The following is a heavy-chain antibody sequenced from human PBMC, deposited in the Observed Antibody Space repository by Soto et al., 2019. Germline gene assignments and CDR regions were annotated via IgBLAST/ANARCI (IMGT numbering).Heavy chain of an antibody. J-gene: IGHJ6*02. CDR3: ARVGGQWLVRYYYYYGMDV. D-gene: IGHD6-19*01. CDR1: GGTFSSYA. Sequence: ASVKVSCKASGGTFSSYAISWVRQAPGQVLEWMGVIIPIFGTANYAQKFQGRVTITADESTSTAYMELSSVTAADTAVYYCARVGGQWLVRYYYYYGMDVWGQGTTVTVSS. CDR2: IIPIFGTA. V-gene: IGHV1-69*13.